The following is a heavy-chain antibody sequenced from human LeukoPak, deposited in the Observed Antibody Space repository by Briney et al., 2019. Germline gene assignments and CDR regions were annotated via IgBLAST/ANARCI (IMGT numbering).Heavy chain of an antibody. CDR2: ISGSGDST. CDR3: AKWLGGWFLSSMYYFDY. Sequence: PGGSLRLSCAASGFTFSSYWMSWVRQAPGKGLEWVSAISGSGDSTYYGDSVKGRFTISRDNSKNTLYLQMNSLRAEDTAVYYCAKWLGGWFLSSMYYFDYWGQGTLVTVSS. J-gene: IGHJ4*02. V-gene: IGHV3-23*01. D-gene: IGHD3-10*01. CDR1: GFTFSSYW.